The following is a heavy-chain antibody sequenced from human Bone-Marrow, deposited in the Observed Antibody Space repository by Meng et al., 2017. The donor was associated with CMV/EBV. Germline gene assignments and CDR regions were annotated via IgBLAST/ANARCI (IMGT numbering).Heavy chain of an antibody. Sequence: GESLKISCAASGFTFSSYSMNWVRQAPGKGLEWVSSISSSSSYINYADSVKGRFTISRDNAKNSLYLQMNSLRAEDTAVYYCARDNYQSYGMEGWGQGTTVNVSS. D-gene: IGHD5-24*01. CDR2: ISSSSSYI. V-gene: IGHV3-21*01. CDR1: GFTFSSYS. CDR3: ARDNYQSYGMEG. J-gene: IGHJ6*01.